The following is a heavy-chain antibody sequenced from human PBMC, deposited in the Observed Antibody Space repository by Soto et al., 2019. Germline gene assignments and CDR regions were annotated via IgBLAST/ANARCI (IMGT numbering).Heavy chain of an antibody. V-gene: IGHV1-24*01. D-gene: IGHD4-17*01. CDR2: FDPEDGET. Sequence: ASVKVSCKVSGYTLTEFSIHWVRQAPGKGLEWMGGFDPEDGETTSAQKFQGRVTMTEDTSINTAYMELSSLRSEDTAVYYCATSTVTFFSVAFDIWGQGTMVTVSS. CDR3: ATSTVTFFSVAFDI. CDR1: GYTLTEFS. J-gene: IGHJ3*02.